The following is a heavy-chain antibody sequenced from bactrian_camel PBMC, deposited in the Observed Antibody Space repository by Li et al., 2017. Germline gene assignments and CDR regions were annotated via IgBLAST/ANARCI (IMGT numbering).Heavy chain of an antibody. CDR2: ISSNGET. V-gene: IGHV3S67*01. CDR3: AYSLSYHSIYGIRLYEFNH. D-gene: IGHD4*01. Sequence: VQLVESGGGSVQPGGSLRLSCQVSQYAVRAGCMGWFRQAPDQAREKVAAISSNGETRHENPVKGRFTISRDNAKNTVYLQVDSLRSEDTALYYCAYSLSYHSIYGIRLYEFNHWGQGTQVTVS. J-gene: IGHJ4*01. CDR1: QYAVRAGC.